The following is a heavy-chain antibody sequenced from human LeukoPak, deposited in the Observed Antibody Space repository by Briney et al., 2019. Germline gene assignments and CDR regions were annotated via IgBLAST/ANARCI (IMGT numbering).Heavy chain of an antibody. D-gene: IGHD3-16*01. V-gene: IGHV4-34*01. Sequence: PSETLSLTCAVYGGSFSGYYWSWIRQPPGKGLEWIGEINHSGSTNYNPSLKSRVTISVDTSKNQFSLKLSSVTAADTAVYCCARRAYGRRYYFDYWGQGTLVTVSS. J-gene: IGHJ4*02. CDR2: INHSGST. CDR1: GGSFSGYY. CDR3: ARRAYGRRYYFDY.